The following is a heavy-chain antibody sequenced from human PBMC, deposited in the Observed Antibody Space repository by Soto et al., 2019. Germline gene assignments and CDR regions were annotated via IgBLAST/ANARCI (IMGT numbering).Heavy chain of an antibody. CDR2: IYYSGST. D-gene: IGHD3-3*01. V-gene: IGHV4-59*08. CDR1: GGSISSYY. CDR3: ARHLDVRNSFLWMAGGWFDP. J-gene: IGHJ5*02. Sequence: NPSETLSLTCTVSGGSISSYYWSWIRQPPGKGLEWIGYIYYSGSTNYNPSLKSRVTISVDTSKNQFSLKLSSVTAADTAVYYCARHLDVRNSFLWMAGGWFDPWGQGTLVTVSS.